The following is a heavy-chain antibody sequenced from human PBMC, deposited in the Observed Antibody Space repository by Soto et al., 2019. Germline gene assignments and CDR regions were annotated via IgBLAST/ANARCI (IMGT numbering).Heavy chain of an antibody. D-gene: IGHD2-2*01. J-gene: IGHJ3*02. V-gene: IGHV3-21*01. Sequence: EVQLVESGGGLVKPGGSLRLSCAASGFTFSSYSMNWVRQAPGKGLEWVSSISSTSSYIYYADSLKGRLTISRDNAKQSLYLEMNSLRAEDTAVYYCVIAHQHAAFDIWGQGTMVTVSS. CDR1: GFTFSSYS. CDR3: VIAHQHAAFDI. CDR2: ISSTSSYI.